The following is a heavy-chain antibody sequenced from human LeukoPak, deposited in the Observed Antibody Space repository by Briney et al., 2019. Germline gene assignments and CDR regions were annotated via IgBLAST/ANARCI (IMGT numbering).Heavy chain of an antibody. CDR1: GFTFDDYA. Sequence: HPGRSLRLSCAASGFTFDDYAMHRVRQAPGKGLEWVSGISWNSGSIGYADSVKGRFTISRDNAKNSLYLQMNSLRAEDTALYYCAKDIFTGIAAAGAIDYWGQGTLVTVSS. CDR2: ISWNSGSI. J-gene: IGHJ4*02. V-gene: IGHV3-9*01. D-gene: IGHD6-13*01. CDR3: AKDIFTGIAAAGAIDY.